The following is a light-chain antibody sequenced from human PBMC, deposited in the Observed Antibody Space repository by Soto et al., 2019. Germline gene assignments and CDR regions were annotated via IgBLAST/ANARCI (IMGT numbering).Light chain of an antibody. CDR1: QSISSY. V-gene: IGKV1-39*01. Sequence: DIQMTQSPSSLSASVGDRVTITCRASQSISSYLNWYQQKPGKAPKLLIYAASSLQSGVPSRFSGSGSGTDFTLKISRVEAEDVGVYYCMQALQTPTXGGGTKV. CDR2: AAS. J-gene: IGKJ4*01. CDR3: MQALQTPT.